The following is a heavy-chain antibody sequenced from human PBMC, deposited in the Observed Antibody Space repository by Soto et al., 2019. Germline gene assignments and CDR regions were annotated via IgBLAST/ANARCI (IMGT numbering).Heavy chain of an antibody. CDR2: IFYSGSGS. J-gene: IGHJ4*02. CDR3: VRGPSRGSSLFGPLDY. Sequence: GGSLRLSCSASGFIFSTFGMFWVRQAPGQGLEYVSAIFYSGSGSYYADPVRGRFTVSRDNSKNMFYLQMSSLRVEDTALYFCVRGPSRGSSLFGPLDYWGQGTQVTVSS. D-gene: IGHD3-3*01. V-gene: IGHV3-64D*06. CDR1: GFIFSTFG.